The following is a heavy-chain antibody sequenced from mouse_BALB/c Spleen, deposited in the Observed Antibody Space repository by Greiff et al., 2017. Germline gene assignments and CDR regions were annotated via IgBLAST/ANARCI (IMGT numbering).Heavy chain of an antibody. CDR2: INPSTGYT. CDR3: ARSGYDGYSFDY. Sequence: VQLQQSGAELAKPGASVKMSCKASGYTFTSYWMHWVKQRPGQGLEWIGYINPSTGYTEYNQKFKDKATLTADKSSSTAYMQLSSLTSEDSAVYSCARSGYDGYSFDYWGQGTTLTVSS. J-gene: IGHJ2*01. CDR1: GYTFTSYW. V-gene: IGHV1-7*01. D-gene: IGHD2-3*01.